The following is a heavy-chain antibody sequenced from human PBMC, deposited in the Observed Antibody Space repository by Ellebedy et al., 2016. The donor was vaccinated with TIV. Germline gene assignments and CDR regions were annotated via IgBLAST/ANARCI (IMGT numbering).Heavy chain of an antibody. V-gene: IGHV6-1*01. D-gene: IGHD3-9*01. Sequence: SQTLSLTCAISGDSLSSNSAAWNWIRQSPSRGLEWLGRTYYRSTWYNGYAVSVKSRITINPDTSKNQFSLQLNSVTPEDTAVYYCARGIYIDCPGCMNVWGQGTTVTLSS. CDR3: ARGIYIDCPGCMNV. CDR1: GDSLSSNSAA. J-gene: IGHJ6*02. CDR2: TYYRSTWYN.